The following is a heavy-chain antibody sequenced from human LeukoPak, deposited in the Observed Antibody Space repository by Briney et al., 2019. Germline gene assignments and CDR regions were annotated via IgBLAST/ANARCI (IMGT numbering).Heavy chain of an antibody. CDR1: GFTFSSYE. V-gene: IGHV3-48*03. CDR2: ISSSGSTI. D-gene: IGHD1-26*01. Sequence: GGSLRLSCAASGFTFSSYEMNWVRQAPGKGLEWVSYISSSGSTIYYADSVEGRFTISRDNAKNSLYLQMNSLRAEDTAVYYCATYMHAPIVGATTRYFDLWGRGTLVTVSS. J-gene: IGHJ2*01. CDR3: ATYMHAPIVGATTRYFDL.